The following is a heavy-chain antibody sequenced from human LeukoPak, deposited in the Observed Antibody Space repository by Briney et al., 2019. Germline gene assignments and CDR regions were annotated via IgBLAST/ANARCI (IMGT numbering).Heavy chain of an antibody. Sequence: QPGGSLRLSCEASGFSFSRYGMHWVRQAPGKGLEWLALLWYDGTNKYYADSVGGRFSISRDNSRNTLYLEMSSLRADDTAVYYCARGYSTSHYYLDVWGKGTTVTVSS. V-gene: IGHV3-33*01. D-gene: IGHD2/OR15-2a*01. J-gene: IGHJ6*03. CDR1: GFSFSRYG. CDR3: ARGYSTSHYYLDV. CDR2: LWYDGTNK.